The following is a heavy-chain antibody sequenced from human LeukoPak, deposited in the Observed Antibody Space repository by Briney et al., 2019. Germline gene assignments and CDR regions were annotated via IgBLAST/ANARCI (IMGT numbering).Heavy chain of an antibody. D-gene: IGHD3-10*01. CDR1: GFTFSSYG. J-gene: IGHJ5*01. CDR2: IWYDGSNK. CDR3: AKERLWVGELSGNWFDP. Sequence: GGSLRLSCAASGFTFSSYGMHWVRQAPGKGLEWVAVIWYDGSNKYYADSVKGRFTISRDNSKNTLYLQMNSLRAEDTAVYYCAKERLWVGELSGNWFDPWGQGTLVTVSS. V-gene: IGHV3-33*06.